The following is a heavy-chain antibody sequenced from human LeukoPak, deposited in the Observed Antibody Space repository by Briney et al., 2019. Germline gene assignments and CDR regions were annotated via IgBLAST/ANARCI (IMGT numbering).Heavy chain of an antibody. CDR3: ARPYYYGSGSYYPLDY. V-gene: IGHV3-33*01. CDR1: GFTFSRYG. J-gene: IGHJ4*02. Sequence: GGSLRLSCAASGFTFSRYGMHWGRQAPGKGLEWVAVIWYDGSNKYYADSVKGRFTISRDNSKSTVSLQMNSLRAEDTAVYYCARPYYYGSGSYYPLDYWGQGTLVTVSS. CDR2: IWYDGSNK. D-gene: IGHD3-10*01.